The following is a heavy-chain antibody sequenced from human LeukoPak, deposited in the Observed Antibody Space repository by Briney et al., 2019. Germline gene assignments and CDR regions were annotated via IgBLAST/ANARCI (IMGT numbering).Heavy chain of an antibody. CDR3: ATSGVVVVVAATADAFDI. D-gene: IGHD2-15*01. J-gene: IGHJ3*02. Sequence: SETLSLTCTVSGGSISSSSYYWGWIRQPLGKGLEWIGSIYYSGSTYYNPSLKSRVTTSVDTSKNQFSLKLSSVTAADTAVYYCATSGVVVVVAATADAFDIWGQGTMVTVSS. V-gene: IGHV4-39*01. CDR1: GGSISSSSYY. CDR2: IYYSGST.